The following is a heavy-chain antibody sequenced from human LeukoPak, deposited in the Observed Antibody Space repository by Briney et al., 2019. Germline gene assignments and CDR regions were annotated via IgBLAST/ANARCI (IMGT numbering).Heavy chain of an antibody. J-gene: IGHJ6*02. CDR2: IGTAGDT. Sequence: PGGSLRLSCAASGFTFSSYDMHWVRQATGEGLEWVSAIGTAGDTYYPGSVKGRFTISRENAKNSLYLQMSSLRAGDTAVYYCARASYDYGGGRMDVWGQGTTVTVSS. V-gene: IGHV3-13*01. CDR3: ARASYDYGGGRMDV. CDR1: GFTFSSYD. D-gene: IGHD5-12*01.